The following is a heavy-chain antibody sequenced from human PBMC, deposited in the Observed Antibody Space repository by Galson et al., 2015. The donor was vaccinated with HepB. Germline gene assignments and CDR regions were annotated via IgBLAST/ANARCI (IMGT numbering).Heavy chain of an antibody. CDR2: ISGSGGST. Sequence: SLRLSCAASGFTFSSYAMSWVRQAPGKGLEWVSAISGSGGSTYYADSVKGRFTISRDNSKNTLYLQMNSLRAEDTAAYYCAKVQTAWVVPAAIDYWGQGTLVTVSS. D-gene: IGHD2-2*02. CDR1: GFTFSSYA. V-gene: IGHV3-23*01. CDR3: AKVQTAWVVPAAIDY. J-gene: IGHJ4*02.